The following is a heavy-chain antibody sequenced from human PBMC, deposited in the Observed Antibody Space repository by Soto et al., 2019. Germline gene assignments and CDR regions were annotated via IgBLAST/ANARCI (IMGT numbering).Heavy chain of an antibody. D-gene: IGHD3-3*01. V-gene: IGHV4-59*01. Sequence: PSETLSLTCNVSGGSISDFYWSWIRQSPGKRLEWIGSLYYTGSTNYNPALKSRVTISLDTSKNQFSLKVRSVTAADTAVYYCARGGGYDFRSSQAPPIDVWGQGTTVNVS. CDR1: GGSISDFY. J-gene: IGHJ6*02. CDR3: ARGGGYDFRSSQAPPIDV. CDR2: LYYTGST.